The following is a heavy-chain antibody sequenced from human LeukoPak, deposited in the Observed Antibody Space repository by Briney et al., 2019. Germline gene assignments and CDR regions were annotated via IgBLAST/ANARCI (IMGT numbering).Heavy chain of an antibody. D-gene: IGHD4-23*01. CDR3: AKLVGIYGGPYYFDY. V-gene: IGHV3-23*01. CDR1: GFTFSSYA. Sequence: PSGGSLRLSCAASGFTFSSYAMSWVRQAPGKGLEWVSAISGSGGSTYYADSVKGRFTISRDNSKSTLYLQMNSLRAEDTAVYYCAKLVGIYGGPYYFDYWGQGTLVTVSS. J-gene: IGHJ4*02. CDR2: ISGSGGST.